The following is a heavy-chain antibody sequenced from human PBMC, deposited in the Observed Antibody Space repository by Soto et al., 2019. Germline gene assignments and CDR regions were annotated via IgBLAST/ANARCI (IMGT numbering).Heavy chain of an antibody. CDR3: ASLWGRQLWLPPP. D-gene: IGHD5-18*01. CDR1: GFTFSNYE. V-gene: IGHV3-48*03. CDR2: VSPDGSAV. Sequence: EVQLVEPGGGLAQPGGSLRLSCSGSGFTFSNYEMSWVRQAPGKGREWVSSVSPDGSAVFYADSVKGRFTISRDNAKSSLYLRMNSLRAEDTAVYYCASLWGRQLWLPPPWGQGTLVTVSS. J-gene: IGHJ5*02.